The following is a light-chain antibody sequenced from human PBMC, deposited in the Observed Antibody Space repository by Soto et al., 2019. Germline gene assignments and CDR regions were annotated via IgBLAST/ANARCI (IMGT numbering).Light chain of an antibody. CDR1: QGGTTN. Sequence: VMKQSPATLSVTTGERATLSCRAGQGGTTNFAWYHQKSGQSPRLLIYDVSIRDTGVPARFSGTGSETDFTLTISGLQSEDSAVYFCQHYNNWPFPFGQGTRPAIK. J-gene: IGKJ5*01. CDR3: QHYNNWPFP. CDR2: DVS. V-gene: IGKV3-15*01.